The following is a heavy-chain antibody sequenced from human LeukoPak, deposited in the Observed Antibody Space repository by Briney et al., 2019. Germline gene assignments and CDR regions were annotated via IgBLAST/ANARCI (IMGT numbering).Heavy chain of an antibody. Sequence: GGSLRLSCAASGFTFSSYSMNWVRQAPGKRLEWVSYFSTRSSTISYADSVKGRFAISRDNAKNSLYLQMNSLRDEDTAVYYCARDHDYGFDYWGQGTLVTVSS. CDR1: GFTFSSYS. D-gene: IGHD4-17*01. V-gene: IGHV3-48*02. CDR2: FSTRSSTI. CDR3: ARDHDYGFDY. J-gene: IGHJ4*02.